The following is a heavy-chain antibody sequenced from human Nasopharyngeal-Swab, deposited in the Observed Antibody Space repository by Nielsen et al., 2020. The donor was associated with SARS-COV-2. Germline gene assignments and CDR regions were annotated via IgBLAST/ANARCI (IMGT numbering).Heavy chain of an antibody. CDR2: IYYSGST. V-gene: IGHV4-59*01. J-gene: IGHJ4*02. Sequence: SETLSFTCTVSGGSISSYYWSWIRQPPGKGLEWIGYIYYSGSTNYNPSLKSRVTISVDTSKNQFSLKLSSVTAADTAVYYCARAIRITIFGVVASFDYWGQGTLVTVSS. D-gene: IGHD3-3*01. CDR3: ARAIRITIFGVVASFDY. CDR1: GGSISSYY.